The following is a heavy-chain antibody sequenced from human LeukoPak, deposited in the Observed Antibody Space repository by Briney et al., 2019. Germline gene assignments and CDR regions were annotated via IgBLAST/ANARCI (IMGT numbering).Heavy chain of an antibody. CDR3: ARGSQYYYGSGSYSDY. J-gene: IGHJ4*02. CDR1: GLTFSNYG. Sequence: GRSLRLSCAVSGLTFSNYGMHWVRQAPGKGLEWVAFMSYDGRNKYYGESVKGRFTISRDISKNTLYLQMDSLRAEDTAVYYCARGSQYYYGSGSYSDYWGQGTLVTVSS. CDR2: MSYDGRNK. D-gene: IGHD3-10*01. V-gene: IGHV3-30*03.